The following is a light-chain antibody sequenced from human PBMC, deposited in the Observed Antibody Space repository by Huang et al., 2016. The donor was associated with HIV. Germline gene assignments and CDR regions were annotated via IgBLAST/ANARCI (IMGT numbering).Light chain of an antibody. CDR3: QQSDSTPYT. Sequence: DIQMTQSPSSLSASVGDRVTISCRSSQSFSSSLNWYQQRPGKAPKRLISAESSLQSGVPSRFSGSGSGTDFSLTINSLQPEDFATYYCQQSDSTPYTFGQGTKLEIK. V-gene: IGKV1-39*01. CDR2: AES. J-gene: IGKJ2*01. CDR1: QSFSSS.